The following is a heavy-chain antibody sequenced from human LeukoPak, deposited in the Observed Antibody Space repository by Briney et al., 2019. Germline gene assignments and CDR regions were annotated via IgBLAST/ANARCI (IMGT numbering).Heavy chain of an antibody. D-gene: IGHD2-2*01. V-gene: IGHV3-21*01. Sequence: PGGSLRLSCAASGFTFSSYSMNWVRQAPGKGLEWVSSISSSSSYIYYADSVKGRFTISRDNAKNSLYLQMNSLRAEDTAVYYCARDIVVVPAWGMDVWGKGTTVTVSS. CDR1: GFTFSSYS. CDR3: ARDIVVVPAWGMDV. CDR2: ISSSSSYI. J-gene: IGHJ6*04.